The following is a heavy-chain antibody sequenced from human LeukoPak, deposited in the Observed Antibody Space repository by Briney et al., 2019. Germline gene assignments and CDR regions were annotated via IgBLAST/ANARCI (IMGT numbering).Heavy chain of an antibody. CDR2: ISYDGSNK. D-gene: IGHD3-10*01. CDR1: GFTFSRYA. CDR3: AAFSGSGGLDY. V-gene: IGHV3-30*04. J-gene: IGHJ4*02. Sequence: GALRLSCAASGFTFSRYAMHWVRRAPGKGLEWVAVISYDGSNKHYADYVRGRFTISRDNSKNTLYLQMNSLRVEDTAVYYCAAFSGSGGLDYWGQGALVTVSS.